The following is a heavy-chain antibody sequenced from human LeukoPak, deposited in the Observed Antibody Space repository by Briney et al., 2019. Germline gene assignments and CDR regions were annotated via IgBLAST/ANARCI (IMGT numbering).Heavy chain of an antibody. D-gene: IGHD5-12*01. Sequence: PGGSLRLSCAASGFTFSSYGMHWVRQAPGKGLEWVAVISYDGSNKYYADSVKGRFTISRDNSKNTLYLQMNSLRAEDTAVYYCATASYGGYDLDYWGQGTLVTVSS. J-gene: IGHJ4*02. CDR3: ATASYGGYDLDY. CDR2: ISYDGSNK. V-gene: IGHV3-30*03. CDR1: GFTFSSYG.